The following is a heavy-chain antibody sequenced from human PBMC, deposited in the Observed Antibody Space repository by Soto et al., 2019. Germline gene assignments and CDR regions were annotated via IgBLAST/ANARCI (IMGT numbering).Heavy chain of an antibody. J-gene: IGHJ3*02. Sequence: ASVKVSCKASGYTFTSYGISWVRQAPGQGLEWMGWISAYNGNTNYAQKLQGRVTMTTDTSTSTAYMELRSLRSDDTAVYYCARDGVGFGELSLVPAGAFDIWGQGTMVTVSS. CDR2: ISAYNGNT. CDR3: ARDGVGFGELSLVPAGAFDI. V-gene: IGHV1-18*01. D-gene: IGHD3-10*01. CDR1: GYTFTSYG.